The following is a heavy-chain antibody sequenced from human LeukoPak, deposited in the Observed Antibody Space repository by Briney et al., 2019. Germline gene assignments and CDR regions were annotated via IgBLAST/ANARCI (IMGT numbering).Heavy chain of an antibody. J-gene: IGHJ4*02. V-gene: IGHV7-4-1*02. CDR2: VNTNTGNP. D-gene: IGHD1-1*01. CDR3: ARGLSVLNWNDLSRISGY. CDR1: GYTFTCYA. Sequence: ASVKVSCKASGYTFTCYAMNWVRQAPGQGLEWMGWVNTNTGNPTYAQGFTGRFVFSLDTSVSAAYLQISSLKAEDTAVYYCARGLSVLNWNDLSRISGYWGQGTLVTVSS.